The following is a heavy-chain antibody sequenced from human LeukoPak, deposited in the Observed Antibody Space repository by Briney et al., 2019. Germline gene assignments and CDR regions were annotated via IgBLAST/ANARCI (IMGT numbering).Heavy chain of an antibody. V-gene: IGHV3-7*01. CDR3: ARDGFWSGYYDY. J-gene: IGHJ4*02. D-gene: IGHD3-3*01. CDR1: GFTFSGYW. CDR2: IKQDGSEK. Sequence: GGSLRLSCAASGFTFSGYWMSWVRQAPGKGLEWVANIKQDGSEKYYVDSVKGRFTISRDNAKNSLYLQMNSLRAEDTAVYYCARDGFWSGYYDYWGQGTLVTVSS.